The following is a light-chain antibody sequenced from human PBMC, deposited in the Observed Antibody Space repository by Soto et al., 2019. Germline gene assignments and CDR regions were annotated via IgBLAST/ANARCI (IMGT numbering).Light chain of an antibody. CDR2: DVT. CDR1: SSDIGAYNY. CDR3: RSYTSSSTLYV. J-gene: IGLJ1*01. Sequence: QSALTQPASVSGSPGQSITISCTGASSDIGAYNYVSWYQQHPGKAPKLMIYDVTNRPSGVSDRFSGSKSGSTASLTISGLQAEDEAHYYCRSYTSSSTLYVFGTGTKLTVL. V-gene: IGLV2-14*01.